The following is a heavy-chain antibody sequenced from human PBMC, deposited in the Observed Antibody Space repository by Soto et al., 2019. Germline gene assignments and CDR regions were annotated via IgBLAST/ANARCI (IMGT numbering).Heavy chain of an antibody. CDR1: GYSFTSYW. CDR2: IYPGDSDT. CDR3: ASLSPGNVVRYYYYYYGMDV. D-gene: IGHD3-10*02. V-gene: IGHV5-51*01. J-gene: IGHJ6*02. Sequence: GESLKISCKGSGYSFTSYWIGWVRQMPGKGLEWMGIIYPGDSDTRYSPSFQGQVTISADKSISTAYLQWSSLKASDTAMYYCASLSPGNVVRYYYYYYGMDVWGQGTTVTVSS.